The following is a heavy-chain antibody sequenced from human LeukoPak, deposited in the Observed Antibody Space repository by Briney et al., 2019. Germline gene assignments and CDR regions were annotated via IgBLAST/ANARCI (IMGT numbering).Heavy chain of an antibody. CDR2: INSDGSRT. J-gene: IGHJ3*02. D-gene: IGHD6-19*01. V-gene: IGHV3-74*01. Sequence: PGGSLRLSCAASGFTFSSYWMQWVRQAPGKARVWVSRINSDGSRTSYADSVKGRFTISRDNAKHTLYLQMNSLTAEDTAVYYCARAGQGVAGTYSGAFDIWGQGTMVTVSS. CDR3: ARAGQGVAGTYSGAFDI. CDR1: GFTFSSYW.